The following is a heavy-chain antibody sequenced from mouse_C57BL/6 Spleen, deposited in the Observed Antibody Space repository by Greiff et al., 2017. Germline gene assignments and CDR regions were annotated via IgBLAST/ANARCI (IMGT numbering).Heavy chain of an antibody. CDR3: TREGIYYGNSGYFDY. Sequence: EVKLVESGEGLVKPGGSLKLSCAASGFTFSSYAMSWVRQTPEKRLEWVAYISSGGDYIYYADTVKGRFTISRDNARNTLYLQMSSLKSEDTAMYYCTREGIYYGNSGYFDYWGQGTTLTVSS. J-gene: IGHJ2*01. CDR1: GFTFSSYA. D-gene: IGHD2-1*01. CDR2: ISSGGDYI. V-gene: IGHV5-9-1*02.